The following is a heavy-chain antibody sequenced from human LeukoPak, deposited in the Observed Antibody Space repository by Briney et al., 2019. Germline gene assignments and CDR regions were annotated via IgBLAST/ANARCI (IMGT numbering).Heavy chain of an antibody. D-gene: IGHD6-19*01. Sequence: GGSLRLSCEASGFTFSAYAMTWVRQAPGKGLEWVSSIGSDNKPHYSESVKGRFAISRDNAKNSLYLQMNSLRAEDTAVYYCARGGSGFERYFDLWGRGTLVTVSS. CDR1: GFTFSAYA. CDR2: IGSDNKP. V-gene: IGHV3-69-1*01. J-gene: IGHJ2*01. CDR3: ARGGSGFERYFDL.